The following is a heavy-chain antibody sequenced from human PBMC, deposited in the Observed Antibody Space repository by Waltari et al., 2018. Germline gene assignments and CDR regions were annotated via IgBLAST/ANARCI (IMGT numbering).Heavy chain of an antibody. CDR3: ARADTSTSYFYYYMDV. CDR1: GGSTSTYH. Sequence: QVHLQESGPGLVKPSETLSLTCTVPGGSTSTYHWSWVRQSPGKGLEWIGYIHYSGRSVYNPSLRSRVAISLDTPNNQFSLRLRSVTAADAAIYYCARADTSTSYFYYYMDVWGKGTTVTVSS. J-gene: IGHJ6*03. CDR2: IHYSGRS. V-gene: IGHV4-59*01. D-gene: IGHD1-26*01.